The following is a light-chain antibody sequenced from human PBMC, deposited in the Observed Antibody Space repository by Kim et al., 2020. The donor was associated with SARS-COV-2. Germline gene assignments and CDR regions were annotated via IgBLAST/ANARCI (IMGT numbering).Light chain of an antibody. V-gene: IGKV3-20*01. Sequence: SPGERATRSCRASQSVSNSYLVWYQQKPGQAPRLLIYGASSRATGIPDRFSASGSGTDFTLTISRLEPEDFAVYYCQQYGTSPAYTFGQGTKLEI. CDR2: GAS. CDR3: QQYGTSPAYT. J-gene: IGKJ2*01. CDR1: QSVSNSY.